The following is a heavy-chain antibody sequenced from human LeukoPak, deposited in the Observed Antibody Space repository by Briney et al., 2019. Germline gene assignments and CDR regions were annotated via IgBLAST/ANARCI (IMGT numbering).Heavy chain of an antibody. CDR1: GFTVSSNY. CDR2: IYSGGNT. Sequence: GGSLRLSCAASGFTVSSNYMSWVRQAPGKGLEWVSVIYSGGNTYYADSVKGRFTISRDNSKNTLYLQMNSLRAEDTAVYYCAKEATVTTQYHFYGMDLWGQGTTVTVSS. V-gene: IGHV3-53*01. CDR3: AKEATVTTQYHFYGMDL. D-gene: IGHD4-17*01. J-gene: IGHJ6*02.